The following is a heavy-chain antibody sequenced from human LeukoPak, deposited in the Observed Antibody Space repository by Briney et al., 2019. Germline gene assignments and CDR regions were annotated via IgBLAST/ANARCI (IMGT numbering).Heavy chain of an antibody. J-gene: IGHJ4*02. D-gene: IGHD3-22*01. Sequence: PSETLPLTCAVYGGSFSGYSWSWIRQPPGKGLEWIVEINHSGSTKNSPSLKSRVTISVDTSKNQFSLKLRSVTAADTAVYYCARGANYYDSSGYSATLDYWGQGTLVTVSS. V-gene: IGHV4-34*01. CDR2: INHSGST. CDR3: ARGANYYDSSGYSATLDY. CDR1: GGSFSGYS.